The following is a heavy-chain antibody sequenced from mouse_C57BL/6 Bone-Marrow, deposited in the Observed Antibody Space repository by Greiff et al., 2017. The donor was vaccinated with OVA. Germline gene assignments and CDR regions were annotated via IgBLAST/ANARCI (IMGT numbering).Heavy chain of an antibody. CDR2: ILPGSGST. J-gene: IGHJ2*01. D-gene: IGHD1-1*01. CDR3: ARTLITTVVAPLDY. CDR1: GYTFTGYW. V-gene: IGHV1-9*01. Sequence: VQLQQSGAELMKPGASVKLSCKATGYTFTGYWIGWVKQSTGHGLEWIGEILPGSGSTNYNEKFKGKATFTADTSSNTAYMQLSILTTEDSAIYYCARTLITTVVAPLDYWGQGTTLTVSS.